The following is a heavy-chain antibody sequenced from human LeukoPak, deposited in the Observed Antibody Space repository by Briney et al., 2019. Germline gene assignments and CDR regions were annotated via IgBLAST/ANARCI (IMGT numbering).Heavy chain of an antibody. CDR1: GFTFSDYF. D-gene: IGHD3-16*01. V-gene: IGHV3-30*18. CDR2: VSQDKKTK. Sequence: GGSLRLSCTASGFTFSDYFMHWVRQVPGKGLEWVASVSQDKKTKLYVDSVKGRITISRDNSRNTLYLQVNSLRGEDTAVYFCAKDVPASWAPDYWGQGTLVTVSS. J-gene: IGHJ4*02. CDR3: AKDVPASWAPDY.